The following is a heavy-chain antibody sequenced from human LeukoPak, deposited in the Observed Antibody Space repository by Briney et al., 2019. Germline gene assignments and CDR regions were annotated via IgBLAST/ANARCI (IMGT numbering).Heavy chain of an antibody. D-gene: IGHD2-15*01. Sequence: GGSLRLSCAASGFTFSSYAMSWVRRAPGKGLEWVSRINSDGSSTTYADSVKGRFTISRDDAKNTLYLQMNSLRAEDTAVYYCARALYCSASSCYSGPDYWGQGTLVTVSS. CDR3: ARALYCSASSCYSGPDY. J-gene: IGHJ4*02. CDR2: INSDGSST. V-gene: IGHV3-74*01. CDR1: GFTFSSYA.